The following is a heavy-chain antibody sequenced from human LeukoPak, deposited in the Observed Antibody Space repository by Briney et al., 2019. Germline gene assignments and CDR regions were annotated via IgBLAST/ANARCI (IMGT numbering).Heavy chain of an antibody. Sequence: PGGSLRLSCAASGFTFSSYGMSWVRQAPGKGLEWVSAISGSGGSTYYADSVKGRFTISRDNAKNSLYLQMNSLRAEDTAVYYCARGMTDYYYGSGNEVDYWGQGTLVTLSS. CDR3: ARGMTDYYYGSGNEVDY. J-gene: IGHJ4*02. CDR2: ISGSGGST. D-gene: IGHD3-10*01. CDR1: GFTFSSYG. V-gene: IGHV3-23*01.